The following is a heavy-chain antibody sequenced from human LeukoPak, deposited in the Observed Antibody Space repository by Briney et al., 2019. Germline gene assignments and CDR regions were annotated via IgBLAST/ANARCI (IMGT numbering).Heavy chain of an antibody. Sequence: SETLSLTCAVYGGSFTIYSWTWIRQSPGKGLEWIGEINHSGSTNYNPSLKSRVTISVDTSKNQFSLKLSSVTAADTAVYYCARVNVDIVATIISDWGQGTLVTVSS. V-gene: IGHV4-34*01. CDR3: ARVNVDIVATIISD. CDR1: GGSFTIYS. D-gene: IGHD5-12*01. J-gene: IGHJ4*02. CDR2: INHSGST.